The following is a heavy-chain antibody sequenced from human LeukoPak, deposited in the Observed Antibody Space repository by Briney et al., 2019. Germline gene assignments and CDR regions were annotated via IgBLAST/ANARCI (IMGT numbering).Heavy chain of an antibody. D-gene: IGHD6-13*01. CDR3: ARDHEAAAAPGY. J-gene: IGHJ4*02. CDR1: GFTFSSYG. CDR2: IRYDGSNK. V-gene: IGHV3-30*02. Sequence: GGSLRLSCAASGFTFSSYGMHWVRQAPGKGLEWVAFIRYDGSNKYYADSVKGRFTISRDNSKNTLYLQMNSLRAEDTAVYYCARDHEAAAAPGYWGQGTLVTVSS.